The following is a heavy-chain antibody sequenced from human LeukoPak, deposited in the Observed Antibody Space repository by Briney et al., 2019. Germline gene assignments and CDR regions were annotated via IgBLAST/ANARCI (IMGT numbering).Heavy chain of an antibody. V-gene: IGHV1-18*01. CDR3: ARAPDYYYDSSGPHFDY. CDR1: GYTFTSYG. J-gene: IGHJ4*02. Sequence: ASVKVSCKASGYTFTSYGISRVRQAPGQGLEWMGWISAYNGNTNYAQKLQGRVTMTTDTSTSTAYMELRSLRSDDTAVYYCARAPDYYYDSSGPHFDYWGQGTLVTVSS. CDR2: ISAYNGNT. D-gene: IGHD3-22*01.